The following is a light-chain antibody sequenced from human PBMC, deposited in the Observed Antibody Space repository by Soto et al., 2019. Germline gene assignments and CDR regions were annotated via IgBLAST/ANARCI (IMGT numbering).Light chain of an antibody. CDR2: DAS. J-gene: IGKJ2*01. CDR3: QQYYSYPYT. V-gene: IGKV1-5*01. CDR1: QIIGSS. Sequence: DIQMTQSPSTLSASVGDRVTITCRASQIIGSSLAWYQQKPGKAPKLLIYDASTLQSGVPSRFSGSESGTEFTLTISSLQPDDSATYSCQQYYSYPYTFGQGNKLEIK.